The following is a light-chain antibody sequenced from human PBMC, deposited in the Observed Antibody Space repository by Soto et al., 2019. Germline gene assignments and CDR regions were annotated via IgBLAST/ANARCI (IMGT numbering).Light chain of an antibody. CDR2: WAS. CDR3: QQYYTSPRT. Sequence: DIVMTQCPDSLAVSLGERATINCKSSQSVLYSSTNKNYLAWYQQKAGQPPKLLIYWASTRESGVPDRISGSGSGTDFTLTISSLQAEDVAVYYCQQYYTSPRTLGQGTKLEIK. CDR1: QSVLYSSTNKNY. V-gene: IGKV4-1*01. J-gene: IGKJ2*01.